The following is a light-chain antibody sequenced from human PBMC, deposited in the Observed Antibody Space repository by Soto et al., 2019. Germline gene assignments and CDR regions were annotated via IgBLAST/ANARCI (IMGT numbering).Light chain of an antibody. CDR1: RSISRY. CDR2: AAS. Sequence: DIQMTQSPSSLSASVGDRVNMTCRASRSISRYLSWYQQKPGKAPNLPIYAASSLQSGVPSRFSGAGSGTDFTLTIGNLHPEDFAIYYCKQSYSSQWTFGQGTKVDIK. CDR3: KQSYSSQWT. J-gene: IGKJ1*01. V-gene: IGKV1-39*01.